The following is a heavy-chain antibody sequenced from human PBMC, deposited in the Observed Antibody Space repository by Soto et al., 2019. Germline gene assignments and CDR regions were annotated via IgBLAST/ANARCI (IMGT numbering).Heavy chain of an antibody. CDR2: IYYSGST. J-gene: IGHJ4*02. V-gene: IGHV4-39*01. CDR3: ASPVDSGSFSDFDY. Sequence: QLQLQESGPGLVKPSETLSLTCTVSGGSISSSSYYWGWIRQPPGKGLEWIGSIYYSGSTYYNPSLKSRVTISVDTSKNQFSLKLSSVTAADTAVYYWASPVDSGSFSDFDYWGQGTLVTVSS. CDR1: GGSISSSSYY. D-gene: IGHD1-26*01.